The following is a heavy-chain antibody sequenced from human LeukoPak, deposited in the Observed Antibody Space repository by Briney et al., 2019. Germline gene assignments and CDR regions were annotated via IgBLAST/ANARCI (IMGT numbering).Heavy chain of an antibody. CDR3: ARDKRLGNWFDP. V-gene: IGHV3-21*01. CDR2: ISSSSSYI. J-gene: IGHJ5*02. CDR1: GFTFSSYS. D-gene: IGHD6-19*01. Sequence: GGTLRLSCAASGFTFSSYSMHWHRQAPGNGLELVSSISSSSSYIYYAASVKGRFTISRDNAKNSLYLQMNSLRAEDTAVYYCARDKRLGNWFDPWGQGTLVTVSS.